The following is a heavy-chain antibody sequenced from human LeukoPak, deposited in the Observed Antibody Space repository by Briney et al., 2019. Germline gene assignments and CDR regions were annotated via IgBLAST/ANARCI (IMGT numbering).Heavy chain of an antibody. CDR2: MYYTGST. J-gene: IGHJ6*03. CDR1: GGSISSYH. V-gene: IGHV4-59*01. CDR3: ARVVYSGYDFRGAMDV. D-gene: IGHD5-12*01. Sequence: PSETLSLTCTVSGGSISSYHWSWIRQPPGKGLEWIGYMYYTGSTNHNPSLKSRVTISVDTSKNQFSLKLSSVTAADTAVYYCARVVYSGYDFRGAMDVWGKGTTVTVSS.